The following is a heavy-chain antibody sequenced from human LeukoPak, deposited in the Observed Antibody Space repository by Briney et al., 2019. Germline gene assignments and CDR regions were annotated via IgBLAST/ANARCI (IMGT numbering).Heavy chain of an antibody. D-gene: IGHD4-17*01. Sequence: GGSLRLSCAASGFTFSDYYTSWIRQAPGKGLEWVSYISSSSSYTNYADSVKGRFTISRDNAKNSLYLQMNSLRAEDTAVYYCARVPSMTTVTRYYYYGMDVWGKGTTVTVSS. CDR3: ARVPSMTTVTRYYYYGMDV. CDR2: ISSSSSYT. V-gene: IGHV3-11*06. CDR1: GFTFSDYY. J-gene: IGHJ6*04.